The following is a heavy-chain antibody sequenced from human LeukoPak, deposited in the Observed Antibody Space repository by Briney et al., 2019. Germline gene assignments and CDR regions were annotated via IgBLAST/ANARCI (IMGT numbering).Heavy chain of an antibody. D-gene: IGHD6-13*01. CDR2: IYYSGST. CDR3: AGAVGAAAGYFDY. J-gene: IGHJ4*02. Sequence: SETLSLTCTVSGGSISSGGYYWSWIRQHPGKGLEWIGYIYYSGSTYYNPSLKSRVTISVDTSKNQLSLKLSSVTAADTAVYYCAGAVGAAAGYFDYWGQGTLVTVSS. CDR1: GGSISSGGYY. V-gene: IGHV4-31*03.